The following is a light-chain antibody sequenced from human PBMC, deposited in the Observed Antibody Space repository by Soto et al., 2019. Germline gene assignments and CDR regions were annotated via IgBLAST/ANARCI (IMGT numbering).Light chain of an antibody. CDR1: QAIDRW. CDR3: QQAESFPWT. CDR2: AAS. J-gene: IGKJ1*01. V-gene: IGKV1-12*01. Sequence: DLQMPQTPSTLSGSVGDRVTITCRASQAIDRWLSWYQQKPGKAPHLLISAASRLQSGVPSRFSGSGSGTDFILTINSLQPEDFATYYCQQAESFPWTFGQGTKVDIK.